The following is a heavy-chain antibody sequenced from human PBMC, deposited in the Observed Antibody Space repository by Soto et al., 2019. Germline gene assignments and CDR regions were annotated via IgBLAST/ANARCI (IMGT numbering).Heavy chain of an antibody. Sequence: GGSLRLSCAASGFTFSSYGMHWVRQAPGKGLEWVAVIWYDGSNKYYADSVKGRFTISRDNSKNTLYLQMNSLRAEDTAVYYCARDGGGTAYYGMDVWGQGTTVTV. J-gene: IGHJ6*02. CDR2: IWYDGSNK. CDR3: ARDGGGTAYYGMDV. D-gene: IGHD1-1*01. V-gene: IGHV3-33*01. CDR1: GFTFSSYG.